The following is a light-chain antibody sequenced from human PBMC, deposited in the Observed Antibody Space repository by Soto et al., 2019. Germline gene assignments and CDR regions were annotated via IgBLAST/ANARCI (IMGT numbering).Light chain of an antibody. Sequence: DIQMTQSPSSLSASVGDRVTITCRASQSISSYLNWYQQRPGTAPKLLIYAASSLHSGVPSRFSGSGSGTDFTITITGLQHEDFATDSCQQTYDTPWTCGQGTKVDI. V-gene: IGKV1-39*01. J-gene: IGKJ1*01. CDR2: AAS. CDR3: QQTYDTPWT. CDR1: QSISSY.